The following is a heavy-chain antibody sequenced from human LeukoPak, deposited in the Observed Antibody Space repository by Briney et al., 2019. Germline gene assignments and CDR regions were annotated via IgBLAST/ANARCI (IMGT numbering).Heavy chain of an antibody. Sequence: GGSLRLSCAASEFSFNMYAMSWIRQAPGKGLEWVSAISSSSERIYYGDSFKGRFTISRDNSKNTLFLEMNSLRVEDTAVYYCAEKSTILRHWGQGVPVTVSS. J-gene: IGHJ4*02. CDR1: EFSFNMYA. D-gene: IGHD3-9*01. CDR3: AEKSTILRH. CDR2: ISSSSERI. V-gene: IGHV3-23*01.